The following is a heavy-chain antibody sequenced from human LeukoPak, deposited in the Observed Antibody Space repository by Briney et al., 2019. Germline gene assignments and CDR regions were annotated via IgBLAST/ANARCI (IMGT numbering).Heavy chain of an antibody. J-gene: IGHJ4*02. CDR3: VRSVGGQIDY. V-gene: IGHV3-74*01. Sequence: QTGGSLRLSCAASGFIFSRYWIQWVRQAPGKGLVWVSRIDSDGSGTTYADSVKGRFTISRDNAKNTLYLQMNSLRVEDTAVYYCVRSVGGQIDYWGQGTLVTVSS. D-gene: IGHD2-15*01. CDR1: GFIFSRYW. CDR2: IDSDGSGT.